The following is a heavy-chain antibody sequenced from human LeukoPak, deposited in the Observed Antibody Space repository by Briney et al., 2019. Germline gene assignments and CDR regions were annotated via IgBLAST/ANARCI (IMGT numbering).Heavy chain of an antibody. D-gene: IGHD1-26*01. J-gene: IGHJ4*02. CDR2: IYHSGST. Sequence: SETLSLTCAVSGGSISSGGYSWSWIRQPPGKGLEWIGYIYHSGSTYYNPSLKSRVTMSVDKSQNQFSLKLSSVTAADTAVYYCARDNADSGSYFLDYWGQGTLVTVSS. CDR3: ARDNADSGSYFLDY. CDR1: GGSISSGGYS. V-gene: IGHV4-30-2*01.